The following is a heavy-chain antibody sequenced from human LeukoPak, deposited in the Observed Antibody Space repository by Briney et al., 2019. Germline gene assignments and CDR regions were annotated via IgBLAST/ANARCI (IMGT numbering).Heavy chain of an antibody. CDR3: ARDVHYDFWSGYPDYFDY. J-gene: IGHJ4*02. V-gene: IGHV3-21*01. CDR1: GFTFSSYS. CDR2: ISSSSSYI. D-gene: IGHD3-3*01. Sequence: GGSLRLSCAASGFTFSSYSMNWVRQAPGKGLEWVSSISSSSSYIYYADSVKGRFTISRDNAKNSLYLQMNSLRAEDTAVYYCARDVHYDFWSGYPDYFDYWGQGTLVTVSS.